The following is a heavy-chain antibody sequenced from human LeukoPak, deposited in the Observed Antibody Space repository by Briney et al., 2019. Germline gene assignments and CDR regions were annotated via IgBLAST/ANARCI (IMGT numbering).Heavy chain of an antibody. J-gene: IGHJ5*02. CDR1: GGSISSGSYY. Sequence: PSQTLSLTCTVSGGSISSGSYYWSWIRQPAGKGLEWIGRIYTSGSTNYNPSLKSRVTISVDTSKNQFSLKLSSVTAADTAVYYCARDIWRQQYNWFDPWGQGTLVTVSS. CDR3: ARDIWRQQYNWFDP. D-gene: IGHD6-13*01. CDR2: IYTSGST. V-gene: IGHV4-61*02.